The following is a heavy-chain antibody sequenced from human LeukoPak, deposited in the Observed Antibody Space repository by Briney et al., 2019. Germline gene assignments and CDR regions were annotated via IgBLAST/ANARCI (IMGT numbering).Heavy chain of an antibody. Sequence: GGSLRLSCAASGFTVSSNYMSWVRQAPGKGLEWVSVIYSGGSTYYADSVKGRFTISRDNSKNTLYLQMNSLRAEDTAVYYCARDGDYYDSSGYHEYFQHWGQGTLVTVSS. CDR3: ARDGDYYDSSGYHEYFQH. CDR1: GFTVSSNY. V-gene: IGHV3-66*01. CDR2: IYSGGST. D-gene: IGHD3-22*01. J-gene: IGHJ1*01.